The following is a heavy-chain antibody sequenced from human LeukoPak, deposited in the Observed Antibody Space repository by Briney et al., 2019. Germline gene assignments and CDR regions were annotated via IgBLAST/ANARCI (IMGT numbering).Heavy chain of an antibody. CDR3: ARHEREAATIPFDY. J-gene: IGHJ4*02. V-gene: IGHV4-39*01. CDR1: GGSISSSSYY. Sequence: SETLSLTCTVSGGSISSSSYYWGWIRQPPGEGLEWIGSIYYSGSTYYNPSLKSRVTISVDTSKNQFSLKLSSVTAADTAVYYCARHEREAATIPFDYWGQGTLVTVSS. CDR2: IYYSGST. D-gene: IGHD5-12*01.